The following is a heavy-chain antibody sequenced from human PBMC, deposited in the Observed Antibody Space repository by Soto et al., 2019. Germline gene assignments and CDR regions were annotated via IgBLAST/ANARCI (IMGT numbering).Heavy chain of an antibody. J-gene: IGHJ3*02. CDR1: GFTFSSYA. V-gene: IGHV3-23*01. Sequence: EVQLLESGGGLVQPGGSLRLSCAASGFTFSSYAMSWVRQAPGKGLEWVSAISGSGGSTYYADSVKGRFTISRDNSKNTLYLQMNSLRAEDTGVYYGAKDRRGKGYLQLDSDHRDAFDIWGQGTMVTVSS. CDR3: AKDRRGKGYLQLDSDHRDAFDI. D-gene: IGHD5-18*01. CDR2: ISGSGGST.